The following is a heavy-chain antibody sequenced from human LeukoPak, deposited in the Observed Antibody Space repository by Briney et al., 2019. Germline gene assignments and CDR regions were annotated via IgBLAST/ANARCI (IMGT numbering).Heavy chain of an antibody. CDR1: GGSISSYY. CDR2: IYYSGST. D-gene: IGHD1-26*01. CDR3: ARVHGELYYYYMDI. J-gene: IGHJ6*03. V-gene: IGHV4-59*01. Sequence: PSETLSLTCTVSGGSISSYYWSWIRQPPGKGLEWIGYIYYSGSTNYNPSLKSRVTISVDTSKNQFSLKLSSVTAADTAVYYCARVHGELYYYYMDIWGKGTTVTVSS.